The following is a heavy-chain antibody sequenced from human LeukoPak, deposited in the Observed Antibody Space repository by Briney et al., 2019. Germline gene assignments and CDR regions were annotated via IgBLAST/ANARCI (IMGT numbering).Heavy chain of an antibody. CDR2: IYYSGST. Sequence: SETLSLTCTVSGGSISSYYWSWIRQPPGKGLEWIGYIYYSGSTNYNPPLKSRVTISVDTSKNQFSLKLSSVTAADTAVYYCARESITMVRGVEDYYYYMDVWGKGTTVTVSS. CDR1: GGSISSYY. V-gene: IGHV4-59*01. J-gene: IGHJ6*03. D-gene: IGHD3-10*01. CDR3: ARESITMVRGVEDYYYYMDV.